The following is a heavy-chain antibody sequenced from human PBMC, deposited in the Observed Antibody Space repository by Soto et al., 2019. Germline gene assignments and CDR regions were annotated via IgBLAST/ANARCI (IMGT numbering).Heavy chain of an antibody. V-gene: IGHV3-30-3*01. CDR2: ISYDGSNK. CDR3: AHGGVVNP. CDR1: GFTFSSYA. J-gene: IGHJ5*02. D-gene: IGHD3-16*01. Sequence: QVQLVESGGGVVQPGRSLRLSCAASGFTFSSYAMHWVRQAPGKGLEWVAVISYDGSNKYYADSVKGRFTISRDNSKNTLYLQMNSLRAENTGVYYCAHGGVVNPWGQGTLVTVSS.